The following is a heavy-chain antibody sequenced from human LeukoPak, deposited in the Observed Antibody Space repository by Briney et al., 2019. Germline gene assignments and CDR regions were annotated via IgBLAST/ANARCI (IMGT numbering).Heavy chain of an antibody. CDR3: ARLYYYDSSGYYGGWFDP. J-gene: IGHJ5*02. CDR2: IYLGDSDT. Sequence: GESLKISCKGSGYSFTSYWIGWVRQMPGKGLEWMGIIYLGDSDTRYSPSFQGQVTISADKSISTAYLQWSSLQASDTAMYYCARLYYYDSSGYYGGWFDPWGQGTLVTVSS. D-gene: IGHD3-22*01. V-gene: IGHV5-51*01. CDR1: GYSFTSYW.